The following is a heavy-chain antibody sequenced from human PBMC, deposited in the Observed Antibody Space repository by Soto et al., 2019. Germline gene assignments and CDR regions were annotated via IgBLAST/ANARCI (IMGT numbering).Heavy chain of an antibody. Sequence: ASVKVSCKASGYTFTSYGIGWVRQAPGQGLEWMGWISAYNGNTNYAQKLQGRVTMTTDTSTSTAYMELRSLRSDDTAVYYCARDAPYYYDSSAPAGAFDIWGQGTMVTVSS. V-gene: IGHV1-18*04. J-gene: IGHJ3*02. CDR3: ARDAPYYYDSSAPAGAFDI. CDR1: GYTFTSYG. CDR2: ISAYNGNT. D-gene: IGHD3-22*01.